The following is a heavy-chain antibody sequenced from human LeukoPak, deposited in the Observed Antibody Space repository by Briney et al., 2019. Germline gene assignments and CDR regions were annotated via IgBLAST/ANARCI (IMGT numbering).Heavy chain of an antibody. CDR2: IRSKAYGGTT. CDR1: GFTFGDYA. D-gene: IGHD1-1*01. CDR3: TRALMTTTGY. Sequence: SGGSLRLSCTASGFTFGDYAMSWVRQAPGKGLEWVGFIRSKAYGGTTEYAASVKGRFTISRDDSKSIAYLQMNSLKTEDTAVYYCTRALMTTTGYWGQGTLVTVSS. J-gene: IGHJ4*02. V-gene: IGHV3-49*04.